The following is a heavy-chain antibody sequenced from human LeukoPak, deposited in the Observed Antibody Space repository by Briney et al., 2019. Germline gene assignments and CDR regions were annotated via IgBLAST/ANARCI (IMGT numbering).Heavy chain of an antibody. CDR2: TTNKANSYTT. D-gene: IGHD7-27*01. Sequence: GGSLRLSCAASGFTISDQFMDWVRQAPGKGLEWVGRTTNKANSYTTEYAASVKGRFTISRDESKNSLFLQMNSLKTEDTAVYYCARRTWGYFDYGGQGTLGTVS. CDR1: GFTISDQF. J-gene: IGHJ4*02. V-gene: IGHV3-72*01. CDR3: ARRTWGYFDY.